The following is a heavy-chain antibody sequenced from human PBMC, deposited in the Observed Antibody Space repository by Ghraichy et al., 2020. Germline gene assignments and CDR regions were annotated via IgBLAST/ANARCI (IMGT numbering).Heavy chain of an antibody. J-gene: IGHJ5*02. CDR2: IYSGGST. CDR3: ARDQATTAWFDP. Sequence: LSLTCAASGFTVSNNYMSWVRQAPGKGLVWVSVIYSGGSTYYADSVKGRFTISRDNSKNTLYLQMNSLRAEDTAVYYCARDQATTAWFDPWGQGTLVTVSS. CDR1: GFTVSNNY. V-gene: IGHV3-66*02. D-gene: IGHD1-14*01.